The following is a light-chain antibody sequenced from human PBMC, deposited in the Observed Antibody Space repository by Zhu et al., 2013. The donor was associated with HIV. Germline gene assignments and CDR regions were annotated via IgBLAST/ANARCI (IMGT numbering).Light chain of an antibody. CDR3: QQRSGWPPTCS. J-gene: IGKJ2*04. Sequence: EIVLTQSPATLSLSPGERATLSCRASQSIGNFLAWYQQVPGQAPRFLIYDASNRTTGIPARFSGSGYGTDFTLTITRLEPEDFAVYYCQQRSGWPPTCSFGQGTKVE. CDR2: DAS. CDR1: QSIGNF. V-gene: IGKV3-11*01.